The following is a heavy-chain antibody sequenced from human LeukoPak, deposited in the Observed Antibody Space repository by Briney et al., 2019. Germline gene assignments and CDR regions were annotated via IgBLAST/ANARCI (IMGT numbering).Heavy chain of an antibody. CDR1: GMTFSDHW. CDR2: IKTDGRTT. CDR3: TTGPSYGYEW. V-gene: IGHV3-74*01. J-gene: IGHJ1*01. D-gene: IGHD3-16*01. Sequence: GGSLRLSCAASGMTFSDHWMHWVRQVPGKGLVWVSLIKTDGRTTIYADSVKGRFTISRDNGKSTLYLQVNSLRAEDTAIYYCTTGPSYGYEWWGQGTVVTVSS.